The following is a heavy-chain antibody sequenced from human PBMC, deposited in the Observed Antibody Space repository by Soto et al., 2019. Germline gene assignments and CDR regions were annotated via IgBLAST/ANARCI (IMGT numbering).Heavy chain of an antibody. CDR2: ISPYYDYT. CDR3: GRGGYYDSSGSRNYHYYGIDV. J-gene: IGHJ6*01. D-gene: IGHD3-22*01. CDR1: GYTFSSYG. Sequence: QVHLVQSGGEVKKPGASVKVFCKTSGYTFSSYGVNWVRQAPGRGLEWMGWISPYYDYTYYAQKFQGRVRMTTDTSTKTAYMELRSLRSDDTAVYYCGRGGYYDSSGSRNYHYYGIDVWGQGTTVIVSS. V-gene: IGHV1-18*01.